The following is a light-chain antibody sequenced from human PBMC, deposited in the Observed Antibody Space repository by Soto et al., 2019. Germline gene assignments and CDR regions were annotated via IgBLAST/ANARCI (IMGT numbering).Light chain of an antibody. CDR3: SSYTSSSTHV. CDR2: DVN. V-gene: IGLV2-14*03. J-gene: IGLJ1*01. Sequence: QSVLTQPASVSGSPGQSITISCTGTSSDVGGYNFVSWYQQHPGKVPKLMIFDVNSRPSGVSDRFSGSESGNTASLTISGLQAEDEGDYYCSSYTSSSTHVFGSGSKLTVL. CDR1: SSDVGGYNF.